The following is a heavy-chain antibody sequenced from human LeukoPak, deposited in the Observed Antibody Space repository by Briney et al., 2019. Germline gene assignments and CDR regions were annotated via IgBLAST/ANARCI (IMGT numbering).Heavy chain of an antibody. CDR2: FDPVDGET. Sequence: ASVKVSCKVSGYSLTQLSMHWVRQGIGRGLEWMGGFDPVDGETIYAQKFQGRVTMTENTSTDTAYMELSSLRSDDTAVYYCAILLEDYAFSTCSAKDYRGQGTLVNVS. D-gene: IGHD3-9*01. CDR3: AILLEDYAFSTCSAKDY. J-gene: IGHJ4*02. CDR1: GYSLTQLS. V-gene: IGHV1-24*01.